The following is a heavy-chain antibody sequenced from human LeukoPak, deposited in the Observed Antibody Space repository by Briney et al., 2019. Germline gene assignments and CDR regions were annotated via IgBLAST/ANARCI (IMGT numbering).Heavy chain of an antibody. CDR1: GFTFSSYG. CDR2: IRYDGSNK. D-gene: IGHD4-23*01. V-gene: IGHV3-30*02. Sequence: GGSLRLSCAASGFTFSSYGMHWVRQAPGKGLEWVAFIRYDGSNKYYADSMKGRFTISRDNSKNTLYLQMNSLRAEDTAVYYCASEPTVAKVGDYWGQGTLVTVSS. J-gene: IGHJ4*02. CDR3: ASEPTVAKVGDY.